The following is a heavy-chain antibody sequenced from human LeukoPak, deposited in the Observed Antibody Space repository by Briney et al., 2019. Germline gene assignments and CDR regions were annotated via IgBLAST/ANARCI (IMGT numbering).Heavy chain of an antibody. J-gene: IGHJ4*02. CDR1: GYTLTELS. V-gene: IGHV1-24*01. D-gene: IGHD2-2*01. CDR2: FDPEDGET. CDR3: ASGTKYCSRTSCYPHFDY. Sequence: ASVKVSCKVSGYTLTELSMHWVRQAPGKGLEWMGGFDPEDGETIYAQKFQGRVTMTEDTSTDTAYMELSSLRSEDTAVYYCASGTKYCSRTSCYPHFDYRGQGTLVTVSS.